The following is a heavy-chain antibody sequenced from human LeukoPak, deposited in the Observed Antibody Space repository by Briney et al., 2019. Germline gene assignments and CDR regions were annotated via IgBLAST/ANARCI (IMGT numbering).Heavy chain of an antibody. D-gene: IGHD5-12*01. J-gene: IGHJ4*02. Sequence: GGSLRLSCAASGFTFDDYGMGWVRQAPGKGLEWVARLHADGSEKYYVGSVKGRFTISGDNAKNSLYLQMNSLRVDDTAVYYCARGGYSFDYLGQGTLVTVSS. CDR3: ARGGYSFDY. V-gene: IGHV3-7*01. CDR2: LHADGSEK. CDR1: GFTFDDYG.